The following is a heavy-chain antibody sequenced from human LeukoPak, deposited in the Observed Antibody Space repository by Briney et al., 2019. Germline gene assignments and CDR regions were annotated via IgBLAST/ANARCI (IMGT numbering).Heavy chain of an antibody. CDR1: GGSISSYY. V-gene: IGHV4-59*12. J-gene: IGHJ5*02. Sequence: SETLSLTCTVSGGSISSYYWSWIRQPPGKGLEWIGYIYYSGSTNYNPSLKSRVTISVDTSKNQFSLKLSSVTAADTAVYFCARDPITMIKSFDPWGQGTLVTVSS. CDR3: ARDPITMIKSFDP. D-gene: IGHD3-22*01. CDR2: IYYSGST.